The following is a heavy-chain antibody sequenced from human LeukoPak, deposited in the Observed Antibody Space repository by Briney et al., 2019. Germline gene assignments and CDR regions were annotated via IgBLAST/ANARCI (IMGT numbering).Heavy chain of an antibody. CDR3: ASGLAVTATTFWYFDL. V-gene: IGHV3-23*01. D-gene: IGHD2-21*02. CDR1: GFTFSTYG. Sequence: GGSLRLSCAASGFTFSTYGMSWVRQAPGKGLEWVSTISGSGGETNYADSVKGRFTISRDNSKHTLYLQMNSLRAEDTAVYYCASGLAVTATTFWYFDLWARGTLVTVSS. J-gene: IGHJ2*01. CDR2: ISGSGGET.